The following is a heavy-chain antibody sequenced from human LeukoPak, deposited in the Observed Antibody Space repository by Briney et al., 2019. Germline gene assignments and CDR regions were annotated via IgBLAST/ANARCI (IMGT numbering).Heavy chain of an antibody. Sequence: GGSLRLSCAASGFTFSSYEMNWVRQAPGKGLEWVSYISSSGSTIYYADSVKGRFTISRDNAKNSLYLQMNSLRAEDTAVYYCARVGEVHDYGDCLVDYWGQGTLVTVSS. CDR1: GFTFSSYE. J-gene: IGHJ4*02. CDR3: ARVGEVHDYGDCLVDY. CDR2: ISSSGSTI. V-gene: IGHV3-48*03. D-gene: IGHD4-17*01.